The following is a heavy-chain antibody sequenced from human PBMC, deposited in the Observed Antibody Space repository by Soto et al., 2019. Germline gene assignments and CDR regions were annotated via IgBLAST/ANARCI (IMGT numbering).Heavy chain of an antibody. CDR1: GGSFSGYY. CDR2: INHSGST. CDR3: ARGRVRRHSSGWYFFYYYGMDV. V-gene: IGHV4-34*01. J-gene: IGHJ6*02. D-gene: IGHD6-19*01. Sequence: SETLSLTCAVYGGSFSGYYWSWIRQPPGKGLEWIGEINHSGSTNYNPSLKSRVTISVDTSKNQFSLKLSSVTAADTAVYYCARGRVRRHSSGWYFFYYYGMDVWGQGTTVTVSS.